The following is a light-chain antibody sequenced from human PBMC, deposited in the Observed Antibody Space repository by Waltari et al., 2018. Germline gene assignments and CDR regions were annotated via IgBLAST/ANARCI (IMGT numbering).Light chain of an antibody. CDR2: EGT. CDR3: CSYAGRSTWV. J-gene: IGLJ3*02. Sequence: QSALTQPASVSGSPGQSITTSCTGTSSDVWGYTFVSWYQQHPGKAPKLMIYEGTKRPSGVSNRFSGSKSGNTASLTISGLQAEDEADYYCCSYAGRSTWVFGGGTKLTVL. CDR1: SSDVWGYTF. V-gene: IGLV2-23*01.